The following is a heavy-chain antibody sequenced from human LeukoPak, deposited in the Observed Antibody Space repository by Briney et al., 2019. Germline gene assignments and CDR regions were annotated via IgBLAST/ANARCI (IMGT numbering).Heavy chain of an antibody. Sequence: SETLSLTCTVSGGSISSSSYYWGWIRQPPGKGLEWIGSIYYSGSTYYNPSLKGRVTISVDTSKNQFSLKLSSVTAADTAVYYCARAFSPLPITMIVVAPLYYFDYWGQGTLVTVSS. CDR1: GGSISSSSYY. CDR3: ARAFSPLPITMIVVAPLYYFDY. V-gene: IGHV4-39*01. CDR2: IYYSGST. D-gene: IGHD3-22*01. J-gene: IGHJ4*02.